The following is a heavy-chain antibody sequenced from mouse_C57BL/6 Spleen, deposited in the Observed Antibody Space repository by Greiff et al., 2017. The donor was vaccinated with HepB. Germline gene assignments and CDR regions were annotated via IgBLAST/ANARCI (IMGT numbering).Heavy chain of an antibody. CDR2: INPYNGGT. D-gene: IGHD5-1-1*01. CDR3: ERERNRGYFDY. CDR1: GYTFTDYY. Sequence: EVQLQQSGPVLVKPGASVKMSCKASGYTFTDYYMNWVKQSHGKSLEWIGVINPYNGGTSYNQKFKGKATLTVDKSSSTAYMELNSLTSADSAVYYCERERNRGYFDYWGQGTTLTVSS. J-gene: IGHJ2*01. V-gene: IGHV1-19*01.